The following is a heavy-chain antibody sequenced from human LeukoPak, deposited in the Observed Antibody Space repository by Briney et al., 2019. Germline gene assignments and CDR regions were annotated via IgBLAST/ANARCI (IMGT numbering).Heavy chain of an antibody. V-gene: IGHV3-23*01. CDR2: ITAIDGRT. J-gene: IGHJ4*02. D-gene: IGHD6-13*01. CDR3: TKDRRGPAAGTWYFDS. CDR1: GFAFSSTT. Sequence: GGSLRLPCVASGFAFSSTTMGWVRQAPGRGLEWVSSITAIDGRTYYADSVRGRFTISRDNSKNTVYLQLNSLRAGDTAIYYCTKDRRGPAAGTWYFDSWGQGTLVTVSS.